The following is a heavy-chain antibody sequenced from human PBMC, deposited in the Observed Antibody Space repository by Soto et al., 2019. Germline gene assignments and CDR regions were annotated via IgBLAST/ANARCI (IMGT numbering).Heavy chain of an antibody. Sequence: QITLKESGPTLVKPTQTLTLTCTFSVFSLSTSGVDVGWVRQPPEKALEWLALIYWDDDKRYSPSLKSRLTITKDTSTNQVVLTMTNVDPVDTATDYCAHSKEYSSRWYTLNFDYWGQGTLVTVSS. D-gene: IGHD6-13*01. CDR1: VFSLSTSGVD. CDR2: IYWDDDK. J-gene: IGHJ4*02. V-gene: IGHV2-5*02. CDR3: AHSKEYSSRWYTLNFDY.